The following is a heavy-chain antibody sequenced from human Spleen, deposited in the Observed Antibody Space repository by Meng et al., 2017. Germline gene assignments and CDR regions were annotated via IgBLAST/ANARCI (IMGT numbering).Heavy chain of an antibody. CDR1: GFTFSSYA. Sequence: GESLKISCAASGFTFSSYAIHWVRQAPGKGLEWVALISYDGSIEYYADSVKGRFTISRDNSKNTLSLQMNSLRAEDTAVYYCARVVPAAPYFDYWGQGTLVTVSS. CDR2: ISYDGSIE. CDR3: ARVVPAAPYFDY. V-gene: IGHV3-30*04. J-gene: IGHJ4*02. D-gene: IGHD2-2*01.